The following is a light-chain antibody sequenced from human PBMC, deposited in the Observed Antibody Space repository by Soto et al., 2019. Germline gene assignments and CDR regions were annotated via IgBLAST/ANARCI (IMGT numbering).Light chain of an antibody. CDR2: EVS. V-gene: IGLV2-8*01. J-gene: IGLJ2*01. Sequence: QSALTQPPSASGSPGQSVTISCTGTSSDVGGYNYVSWYQQHPGKAPKLMIYEVSKRPSGVPDRFSGSKSGNTASLTVSGLQAEDEADYDCSSYAGSNNFVFGGGTKLTVL. CDR1: SSDVGGYNY. CDR3: SSYAGSNNFV.